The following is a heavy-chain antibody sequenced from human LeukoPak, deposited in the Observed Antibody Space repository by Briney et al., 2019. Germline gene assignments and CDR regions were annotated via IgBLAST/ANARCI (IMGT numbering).Heavy chain of an antibody. Sequence: SETLSLTCTVSGDSISSSTYYWGWIRQPPGKGLEWIGSIYYSGSTYYNPSLKSRVTISVDTSKNQFSLKLSSVTAADTAVYYCARSSRSRTYGDYLGYFDYWGQGTLVTVSS. V-gene: IGHV4-39*07. J-gene: IGHJ4*02. CDR3: ARSSRSRTYGDYLGYFDY. CDR1: GDSISSSTYY. CDR2: IYYSGST. D-gene: IGHD4-17*01.